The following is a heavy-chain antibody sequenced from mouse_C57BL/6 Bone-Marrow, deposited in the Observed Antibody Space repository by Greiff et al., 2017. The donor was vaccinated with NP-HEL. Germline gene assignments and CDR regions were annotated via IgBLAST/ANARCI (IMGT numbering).Heavy chain of an antibody. V-gene: IGHV1-81*01. D-gene: IGHD3-1*01. Sequence: VQLQQSGAELARPGASVKLSCKASGYTFPCYGISWVQQRTGQGLEWIGEIYPGGGSTYYNETFKGKVTLTGDKSSSTAYMELRSLTSEDSAVYFCERERHSVWYLDVWGTGTTVTVSS. CDR2: IYPGGGST. CDR1: GYTFPCYG. J-gene: IGHJ1*03. CDR3: ERERHSVWYLDV.